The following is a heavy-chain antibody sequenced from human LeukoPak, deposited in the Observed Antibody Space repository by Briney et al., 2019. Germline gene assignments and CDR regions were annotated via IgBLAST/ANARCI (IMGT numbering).Heavy chain of an antibody. V-gene: IGHV3-21*01. D-gene: IGHD3-10*01. J-gene: IGHJ4*02. CDR3: SGSGSVDY. CDR1: GFTFSSYN. CDR2: IRSSSSYI. Sequence: PGGSLRLSCAASGFTFSSYNMNWVRQAPGKGLEWVSSIRSSSSYIYYADSVKGRFTISRDNAKNSLYLQRNSLRAEDTAVYYRSGSGSVDYWGQGTLVTVSS.